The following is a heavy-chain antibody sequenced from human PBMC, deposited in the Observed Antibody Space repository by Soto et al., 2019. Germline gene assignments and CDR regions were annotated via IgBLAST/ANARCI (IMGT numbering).Heavy chain of an antibody. CDR3: GRGDGDYYFYGIDV. CDR2: ISYDGTNK. Sequence: QVQLVESGGGVVQPGRSLRLSCAASGFTLSNYAMHWVRQAPGKGLEWVTVISYDGTNKYYADSVKGRFTISRDISENTVYLQMNSLRAEDTSVYYCGRGDGDYYFYGIDVWGQGTTVTVSS. CDR1: GFTLSNYA. V-gene: IGHV3-30-3*01. J-gene: IGHJ6*02. D-gene: IGHD3-10*01.